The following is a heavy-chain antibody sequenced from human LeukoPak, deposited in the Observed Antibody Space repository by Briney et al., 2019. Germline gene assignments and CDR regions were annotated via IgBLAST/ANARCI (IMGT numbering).Heavy chain of an antibody. D-gene: IGHD6-19*01. V-gene: IGHV1-2*02. Sequence: GASVKVSFKASGYTFTGYYMHWVRQAPGQGLEWMGWINPNSGGTNYAQKFQGRVTITRDTSISTAYMELSRLRSDDTAVYYCARPSRRYSSGWYYFDYWGQGTLVTVSS. CDR3: ARPSRRYSSGWYYFDY. CDR1: GYTFTGYY. J-gene: IGHJ4*02. CDR2: INPNSGGT.